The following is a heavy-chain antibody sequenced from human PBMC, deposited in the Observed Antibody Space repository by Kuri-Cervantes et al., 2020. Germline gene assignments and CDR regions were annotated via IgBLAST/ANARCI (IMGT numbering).Heavy chain of an antibody. CDR1: GGTFSSYA. CDR2: IIPIFGTA. J-gene: IGHJ4*02. D-gene: IGHD6-13*01. V-gene: IGHV1-69*05. Sequence: SVKVSCKASGGTFSSYAISWVRQAPGQGLEWMGGIIPIFGTANYAQKFQGRVTMTTDTSTSTAYMELRSLRSDDTAVYYCARDRHSSSWYADIPFDYWGQGTLVTVSS. CDR3: ARDRHSSSWYADIPFDY.